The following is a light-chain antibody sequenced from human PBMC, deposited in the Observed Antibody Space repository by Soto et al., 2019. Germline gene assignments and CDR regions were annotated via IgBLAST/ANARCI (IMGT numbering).Light chain of an antibody. CDR2: GAS. Sequence: ETVMTQSPATLSMSPGERITLSCRASQSVSRNSAWYQQRPGQTPRLLFYGASTRATGIPARFSASGSGTEFILTISSLQSEDFAASYCQQYNNSPLTFGGGTKV. CDR1: QSVSRN. J-gene: IGKJ4*01. CDR3: QQYNNSPLT. V-gene: IGKV3-15*01.